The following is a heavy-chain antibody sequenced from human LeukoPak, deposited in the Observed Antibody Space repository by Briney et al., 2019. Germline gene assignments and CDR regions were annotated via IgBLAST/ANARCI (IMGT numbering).Heavy chain of an antibody. Sequence: SETLTLTCTVSGGSISSYYWSWIRQPPGKGLEWIGYIYYSGSTNYNPSLKSRVTISVDTSKNQFSLKLSSVTAADTAVYYCATSACSGGSCSIVGFDYWGQGTLVTVSS. D-gene: IGHD2-15*01. V-gene: IGHV4-59*01. CDR1: GGSISSYY. CDR3: ATSACSGGSCSIVGFDY. CDR2: IYYSGST. J-gene: IGHJ4*02.